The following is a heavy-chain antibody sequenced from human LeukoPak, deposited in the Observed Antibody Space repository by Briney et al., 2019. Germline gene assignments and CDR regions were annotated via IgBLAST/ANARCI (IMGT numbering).Heavy chain of an antibody. CDR3: TKGSLEDY. CDR2: ISGRDGST. D-gene: IGHD1-26*01. J-gene: IGHJ4*02. V-gene: IGHV3-23*01. CDR1: GFTFTNYA. Sequence: PGGSLRLSCAASGFTFTNYAMTWVRQAPGKGLEWVSAISGRDGSTHYADSVKGRSTISRDNSKNTLYLQLDSLRAEDTARYYCTKGSLEDYSGQGTLVTVSS.